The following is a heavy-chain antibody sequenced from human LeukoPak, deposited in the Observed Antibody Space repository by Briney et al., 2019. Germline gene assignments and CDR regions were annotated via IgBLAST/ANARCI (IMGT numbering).Heavy chain of an antibody. CDR2: IYYSGSA. Sequence: SEALSLTCTVSGGSISSYYWNWIRQPPGKGREWIGYIYYSGSANYSPSLKSRVTISVDTSKNKFSLMLSSVTAADTAVYYCARQGVYYDSSGYSLDYWGQGSLVTVSS. V-gene: IGHV4-59*08. CDR1: GGSISSYY. D-gene: IGHD3-22*01. CDR3: ARQGVYYDSSGYSLDY. J-gene: IGHJ4*02.